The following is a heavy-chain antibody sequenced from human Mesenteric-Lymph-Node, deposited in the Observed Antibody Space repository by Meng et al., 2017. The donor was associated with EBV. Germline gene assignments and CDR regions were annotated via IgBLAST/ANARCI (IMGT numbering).Heavy chain of an antibody. D-gene: IGHD2-15*01. CDR1: GGSTSSGGYY. CDR3: ARVKDADDAFNI. J-gene: IGHJ3*02. Sequence: VQLTESGPGLVKPSQTLSLTCAVSGGSTSSGGYYWSWIRQPPGKGLEWIGYIYFSGSTYYNPSLKSRVTISVDTSKNQFSLRLSSVTAADTAVYHCARVKDADDAFNIWGQGTMVTVSS. V-gene: IGHV4-30-4*01. CDR2: IYFSGST.